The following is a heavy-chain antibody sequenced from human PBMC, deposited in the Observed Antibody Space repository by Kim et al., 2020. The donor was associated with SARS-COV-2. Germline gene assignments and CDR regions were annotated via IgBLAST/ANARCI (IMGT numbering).Heavy chain of an antibody. V-gene: IGHV3-33*01. Sequence: GGSLRLSCAASGFTFSSYGMHWVRQAPGKGLEWVAVIWYDGSNKYYADSVKGRFTISRDNSKNTLYLQMNSLRAEDTAVYYCARDWRVSTNWYFDLWGRGTLVTVSS. J-gene: IGHJ2*01. D-gene: IGHD6-6*01. CDR2: IWYDGSNK. CDR1: GFTFSSYG. CDR3: ARDWRVSTNWYFDL.